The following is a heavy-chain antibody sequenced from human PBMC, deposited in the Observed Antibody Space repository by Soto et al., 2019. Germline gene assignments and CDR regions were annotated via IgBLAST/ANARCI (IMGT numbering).Heavy chain of an antibody. CDR3: AKEKTGTTNYFDY. J-gene: IGHJ4*02. V-gene: IGHV3-30*18. D-gene: IGHD1-7*01. CDR1: GFTFSSYG. Sequence: QVQLVESGGGVVQPGRSLRLSCAASGFTFSSYGMHWVRQAPGKGLEWVEVISYDGSNKYYADSVKGRFTISRDNSKNTLYLQMNSLRAEDTAVYYCAKEKTGTTNYFDYWGQGTLVTVSS. CDR2: ISYDGSNK.